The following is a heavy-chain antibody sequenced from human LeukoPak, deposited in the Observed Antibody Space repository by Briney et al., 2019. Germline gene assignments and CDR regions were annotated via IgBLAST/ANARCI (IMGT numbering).Heavy chain of an antibody. J-gene: IGHJ4*02. V-gene: IGHV3-48*01. CDR2: IRSDSSII. CDR3: ARVQAGKWDFDY. D-gene: IGHD1-26*01. Sequence: PGGSLRLSCAASGSAFSTYSMNWVRQAPGQGLEWVSYIRSDSSIIYYADSVQGRFTISRDNGKNSLYLQMNSLRAEDTAVYFCARVQAGKWDFDYWGQGTLVTVSS. CDR1: GSAFSTYS.